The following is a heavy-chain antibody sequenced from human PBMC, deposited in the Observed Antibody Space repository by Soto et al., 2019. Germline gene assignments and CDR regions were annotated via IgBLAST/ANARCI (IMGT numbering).Heavy chain of an antibody. V-gene: IGHV1-46*01. J-gene: IGHJ4*02. Sequence: QVQLVQSGAEVKKPGASVKVSCKASGYTFTSYYMHWVRQAPGQGLEWMGIINPSGGSTTYAQKFQGRVTMTRDTATSTVDRELSSLRSEDTAVYYCGRADYNFWSGSTIQYYFDYWGQGTLVTVSS. CDR1: GYTFTSYY. CDR2: INPSGGST. CDR3: GRADYNFWSGSTIQYYFDY. D-gene: IGHD3-3*01.